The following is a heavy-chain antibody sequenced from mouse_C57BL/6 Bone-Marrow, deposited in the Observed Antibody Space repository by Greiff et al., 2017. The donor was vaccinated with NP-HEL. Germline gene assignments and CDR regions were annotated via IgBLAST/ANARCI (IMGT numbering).Heavy chain of an antibody. V-gene: IGHV1-50*01. CDR2: IDPSDSYT. D-gene: IGHD6-1*01. J-gene: IGHJ3*01. CDR3: ARPTSYCSPFAY. Sequence: QVQLQQPGAELVKPGASVKLSCKASGYTFTSYWMQWVKQRPGQGLEWIGEIDPSDSYTNYNQKFKGKATLTVDTSSSTAYMQLSSLTSEDSAVYYCARPTSYCSPFAYWGQGTLVTVSA. CDR1: GYTFTSYW.